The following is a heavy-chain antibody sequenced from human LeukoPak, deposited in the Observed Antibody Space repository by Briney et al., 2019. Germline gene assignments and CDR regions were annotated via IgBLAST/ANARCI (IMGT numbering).Heavy chain of an antibody. Sequence: ASVKVSCKASGYTFTGYYMHWVRQAPGQGLEWMGWINPNSGGTSYAQKLQGRVTMTTDTSTSTAYMELRSLRSDDTAVYYCARGGGYYYDSSGLVGEDWGQGTLVTVSS. CDR3: ARGGGYYYDSSGLVGED. CDR1: GYTFTGYY. J-gene: IGHJ4*02. V-gene: IGHV1-2*02. D-gene: IGHD3-22*01. CDR2: INPNSGGT.